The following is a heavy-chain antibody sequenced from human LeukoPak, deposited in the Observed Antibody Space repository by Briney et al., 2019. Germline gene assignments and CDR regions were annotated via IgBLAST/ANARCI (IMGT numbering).Heavy chain of an antibody. J-gene: IGHJ4*02. CDR2: ISSNGGST. V-gene: IGHV3-64D*06. CDR3: VRPRMGSTFDY. Sequence: QPGGSLRLSCSASGFAFSTYAMHWARQAPGKGLECVSSISSNGGSTYYADSVKGRFTISKDNSKNTLYLQISSLRADDTAVYYCVRPRMGSTFDYWGQGTRVTVSS. CDR1: GFAFSTYA. D-gene: IGHD1-26*01.